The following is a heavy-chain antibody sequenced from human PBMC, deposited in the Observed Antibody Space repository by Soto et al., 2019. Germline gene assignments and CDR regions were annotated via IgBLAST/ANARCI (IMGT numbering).Heavy chain of an antibody. V-gene: IGHV4-34*01. J-gene: IGHJ4*02. D-gene: IGHD2-15*01. CDR1: GGSFSGYY. CDR2: INHSGST. Sequence: PSETLSLTCAVYGGSFSGYYWSWIRQPPGKGLEWIGEINHSGSTNYNPSLKSRVTISVDTSKNQFSLKLSSVTAADTAVYYCARVLARTGYCSGGSCYSSRLAHFDYWGQGTLVTVSS. CDR3: ARVLARTGYCSGGSCYSSRLAHFDY.